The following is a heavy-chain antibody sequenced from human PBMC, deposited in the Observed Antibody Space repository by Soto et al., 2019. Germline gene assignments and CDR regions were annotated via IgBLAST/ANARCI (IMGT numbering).Heavy chain of an antibody. V-gene: IGHV1-2*02. D-gene: IGHD3-22*01. Sequence: RASVKVSCKASGCSFTDYYIHWVRQAPGQGLEWMGWIIPNNGGTKYAQKFQDRVTMTRDTSITTAYMELSRLRSDDTAVYYCARGTFDSSGNYFAGWFDPWGQGTLVTVSS. CDR1: GCSFTDYY. CDR2: IIPNNGGT. CDR3: ARGTFDSSGNYFAGWFDP. J-gene: IGHJ5*02.